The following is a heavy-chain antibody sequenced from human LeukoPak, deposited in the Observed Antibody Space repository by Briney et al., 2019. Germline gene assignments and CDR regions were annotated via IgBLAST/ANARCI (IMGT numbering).Heavy chain of an antibody. CDR3: ARRSWTTGLVPPGVDF. V-gene: IGHV3-53*01. CDR2: IYSGGST. D-gene: IGHD4-17*01. J-gene: IGHJ4*02. CDR1: GFTVSSNY. Sequence: PGGSLRLSYAASGFTVSSNYMSWVRQAPGEGLEWVSVIYSGGSTYYADSVKGRFTISRDNSKNTLYLQMNSLRAEDTAVYYCARRSWTTGLVPPGVDFWGQGTLVTVSS.